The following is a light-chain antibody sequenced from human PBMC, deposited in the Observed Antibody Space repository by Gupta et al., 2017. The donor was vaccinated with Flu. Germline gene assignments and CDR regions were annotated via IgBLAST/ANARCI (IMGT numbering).Light chain of an antibody. CDR2: GNS. Sequence: QSVLTQPPSVSGAPGQRVTISCTGSSSNIGAGYDVHWYQQLPGTAPKLLIYGNSIRPSGVPDRFSGSKSGTSASLAITGLQAEDEADYYCQCYDSSLSGWVFGGGTKLTVL. J-gene: IGLJ3*02. CDR1: SSNIGAGYD. V-gene: IGLV1-40*01. CDR3: QCYDSSLSGWV.